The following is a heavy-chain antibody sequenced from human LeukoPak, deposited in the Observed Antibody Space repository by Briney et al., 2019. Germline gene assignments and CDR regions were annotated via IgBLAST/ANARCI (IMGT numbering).Heavy chain of an antibody. D-gene: IGHD3-10*01. CDR2: VSGSGGST. V-gene: IGHV3-23*01. CDR3: AKHYYNGTGGGDY. CDR1: GFTFSSYA. J-gene: IGHJ4*02. Sequence: PGGSLRLSCAASGFTFSSYAMSWVRQAPGKGLEWVSDVSGSGGSTYYADSVKGRFTISRDNSRNTLYLQMNSLRAEDTAVYYCAKHYYNGTGGGDYWGQGTLVTVSS.